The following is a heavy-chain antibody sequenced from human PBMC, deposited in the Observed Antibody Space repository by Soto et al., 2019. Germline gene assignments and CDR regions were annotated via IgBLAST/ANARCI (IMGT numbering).Heavy chain of an antibody. CDR3: ASLAVAEGFDP. CDR1: GFSVSNNY. Sequence: EVQLVETGGGLIQPGGSLRLSCAASGFSVSNNYMSWVRQAPGKGLEWVSIIHAGGSTYYADSVKGRFTISRDNSKNTVYLQMHGLRDEDTAMYYCASLAVAEGFDPWGQGTLVPVSS. D-gene: IGHD6-19*01. CDR2: IHAGGST. V-gene: IGHV3-53*02. J-gene: IGHJ5*02.